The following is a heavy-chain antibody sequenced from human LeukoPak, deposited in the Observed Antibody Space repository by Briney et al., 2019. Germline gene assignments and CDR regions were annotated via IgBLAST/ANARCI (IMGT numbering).Heavy chain of an antibody. V-gene: IGHV4-39*07. J-gene: IGHJ4*02. CDR2: IYYSGST. Sequence: PSETLSLTCTVSGGSISSSSYYWGWIRQPPGKGLEWIGSIYYSGSTYYNPSLKSRVTISVDTSKNQFSLKLSSVTAADTAVYYCARSPYSVLTLVDYWGQGTLVTVSS. D-gene: IGHD3-9*01. CDR1: GGSISSSSYY. CDR3: ARSPYSVLTLVDY.